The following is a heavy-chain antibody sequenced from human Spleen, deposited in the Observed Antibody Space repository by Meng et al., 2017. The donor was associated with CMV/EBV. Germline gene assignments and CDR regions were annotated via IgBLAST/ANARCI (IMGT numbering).Heavy chain of an antibody. Sequence: QVQIQPLGAGLLKPSDTRSLPCAAYGGSFSGYYWSWIRQPPGKGLEWIGEINHSGSTNYNPSLKSRVTISVDTSKNQFSLKLSSVTAADTAVYYCARGVGVAGGDNWFDPWGQGTLVTVSS. CDR2: INHSGST. CDR3: ARGVGVAGGDNWFDP. J-gene: IGHJ5*02. V-gene: IGHV4-34*01. CDR1: GGSFSGYY. D-gene: IGHD6-19*01.